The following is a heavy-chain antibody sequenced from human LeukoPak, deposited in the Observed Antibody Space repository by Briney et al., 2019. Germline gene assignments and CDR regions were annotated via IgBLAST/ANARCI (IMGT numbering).Heavy chain of an antibody. J-gene: IGHJ4*02. D-gene: IGHD6-13*01. Sequence: GGSLRLSCAASGFTFSSYSMNWVRQAPGKGLEWVSSISSSSSYIYYADSVEGRFTISRDNAKNSLYLQMNSLRAEDTAVYYCALSIAAAGPYFDYWGQGTLVTVSS. CDR3: ALSIAAAGPYFDY. CDR2: ISSSSSYI. CDR1: GFTFSSYS. V-gene: IGHV3-21*01.